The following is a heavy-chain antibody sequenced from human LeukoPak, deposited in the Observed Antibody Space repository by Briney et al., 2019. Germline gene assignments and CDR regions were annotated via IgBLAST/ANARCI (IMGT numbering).Heavy chain of an antibody. CDR1: GFTFNSYT. D-gene: IGHD6-19*01. V-gene: IGHV3-30-3*01. J-gene: IGHJ4*02. CDR2: ISSDGSNN. CDR3: ARDRYSSGWYGDFDC. Sequence: GGSLRLSCAASGFTFNSYTMHWVRQAPGKGLEWVAVISSDGSNNYYADSVKGRFTISRDNSKNTLYLQVNSLRAEDTAVYYCARDRYSSGWYGDFDCWGQGTLVTVSS.